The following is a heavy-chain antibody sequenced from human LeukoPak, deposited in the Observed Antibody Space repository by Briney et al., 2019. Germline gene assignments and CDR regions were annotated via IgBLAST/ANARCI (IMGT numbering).Heavy chain of an antibody. CDR3: ARDKGIAVAGPYDY. J-gene: IGHJ4*02. D-gene: IGHD6-19*01. CDR2: ISAHNGNT. V-gene: IGHV1-18*01. CDR1: GYTFTSYG. Sequence: ASVKVSCKASGYTFTSYGITWVRQAPGQGLEWMGWISAHNGNTNYPQKLQGRVTMTTDTSTSTAYMELRSLRSDDTAVYYCARDKGIAVAGPYDYWGQGTLVTVSS.